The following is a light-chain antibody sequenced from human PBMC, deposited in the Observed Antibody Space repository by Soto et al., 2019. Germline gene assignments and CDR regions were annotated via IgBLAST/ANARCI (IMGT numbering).Light chain of an antibody. CDR3: AAWDDSLTGVI. V-gene: IGLV1-44*01. CDR2: RDN. CDR1: NSNIGNNA. J-gene: IGLJ2*01. Sequence: QSVLTQPPSASGTPGQRVTISCSGSNSNIGNNAVAWYQQLPGAAPKLLIYRDNQRPSGVPDRFSGSKSDTSATLAISGLQSDDEAEYFCAAWDDSLTGVIFGGGTKVTVL.